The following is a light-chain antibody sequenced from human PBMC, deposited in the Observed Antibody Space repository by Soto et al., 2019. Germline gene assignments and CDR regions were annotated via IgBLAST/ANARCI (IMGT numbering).Light chain of an antibody. CDR3: QQYNRYWT. CDR2: DAS. Sequence: DIQMTQPPSTLSASVGDRVTITCRASQSISSWLAWYQQKPGKAPKLLIYDASSLESGVHSRFSGSGSETEFTLTIRSLLPEEFATYYCQQYNRYWTFGQVTKVEIK. J-gene: IGKJ1*01. CDR1: QSISSW. V-gene: IGKV1-5*01.